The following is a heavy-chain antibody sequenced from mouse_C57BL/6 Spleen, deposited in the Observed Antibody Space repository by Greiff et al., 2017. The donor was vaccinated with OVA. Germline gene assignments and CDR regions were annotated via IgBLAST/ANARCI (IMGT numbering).Heavy chain of an antibody. V-gene: IGHV1-9*01. D-gene: IGHD2-4*01. Sequence: QVQLQQSGAELMKPGASVKLSCKATGYSFTGYWIEWVKQRPGHGLEWIGEIFPGSGSTNYNEKFKGKATFPADTSSNTAYMQRRSLTTEDSAIYYCARRDDYLYYFDYWGQGTTLTVSS. J-gene: IGHJ2*01. CDR2: IFPGSGST. CDR3: ARRDDYLYYFDY. CDR1: GYSFTGYW.